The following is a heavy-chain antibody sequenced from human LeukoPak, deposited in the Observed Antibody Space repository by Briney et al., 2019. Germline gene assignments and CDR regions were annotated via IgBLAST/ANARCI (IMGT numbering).Heavy chain of an antibody. J-gene: IGHJ4*01. CDR1: KFTFSDYY. D-gene: IGHD3-22*01. V-gene: IGHV3-11*04. Sequence: GGSLRLSCAASKFTFSDYYMSWIRQAPGKGLEWVSYISNSGSTIYYADSVKGRFTISRDNAKNSLYLQMNSLRAEDTAVYYCARHKHHYYDSSGFDYWGQGTLVTVSS. CDR2: ISNSGSTI. CDR3: ARHKHHYYDSSGFDY.